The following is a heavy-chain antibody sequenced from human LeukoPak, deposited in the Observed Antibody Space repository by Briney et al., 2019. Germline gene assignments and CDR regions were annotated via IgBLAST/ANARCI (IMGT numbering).Heavy chain of an antibody. V-gene: IGHV3-15*01. CDR3: ITGDYDFWSGFYSPNHYFDY. D-gene: IGHD3-3*01. Sequence: GGSLRLSWAPSGFLLLAPWMSWVGRAPGRVLDWFGEFKGKIAVGAPDYVASVKGRFTISRDDSKNTLFLQMNSLKTEDTAVYYCITGDYDFWSGFYSPNHYFDYWGQGTLVTVSS. J-gene: IGHJ4*02. CDR1: GFLLLAPW. CDR2: FKGKIAVGAP.